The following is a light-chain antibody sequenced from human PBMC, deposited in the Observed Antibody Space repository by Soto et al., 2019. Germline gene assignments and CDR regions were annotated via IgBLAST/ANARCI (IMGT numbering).Light chain of an antibody. Sequence: QSALTQPASVSGSPGQPITISCTGTSSDVGSYNLVSWYQQHPGKAPKLMIYEDAKRPSGVSNRFSGSKSGNTASLTISGLQAEDEADYYCCSYAGSSTLVFGGGTKVTVL. CDR3: CSYAGSSTLV. CDR2: EDA. V-gene: IGLV2-23*01. CDR1: SSDVGSYNL. J-gene: IGLJ2*01.